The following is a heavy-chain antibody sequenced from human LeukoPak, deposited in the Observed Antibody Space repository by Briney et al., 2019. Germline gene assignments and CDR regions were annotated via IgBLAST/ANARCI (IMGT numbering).Heavy chain of an antibody. CDR1: GGSISSYY. J-gene: IGHJ6*04. D-gene: IGHD1-20*01. Sequence: SETLSLTCTVSGGSISSYYWSWIRQPPGKGLEWIGYIYYSGSTNYNPSLKSRVTISVDTSKNQFSLKLSSVTAADTAVYYCARGMPLTIAGPPMDVWGKGTTVTVSS. CDR2: IYYSGST. CDR3: ARGMPLTIAGPPMDV. V-gene: IGHV4-59*01.